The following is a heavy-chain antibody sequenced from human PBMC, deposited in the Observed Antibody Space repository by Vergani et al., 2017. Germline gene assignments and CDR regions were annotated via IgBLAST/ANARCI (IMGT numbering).Heavy chain of an antibody. Sequence: VQLQESGPGLVKPSETLSRTCTVSCGSISSYYWCWIRQSPGKGLEWIGYIYYSGSTNYNPSLKSRVTIAVDTSKNQFSLKLSSVTAADTAVYYCARVYSSGWYTTNWFDPWGQGTLVTVSS. D-gene: IGHD6-19*01. V-gene: IGHV4-59*01. J-gene: IGHJ5*02. CDR3: ARVYSSGWYTTNWFDP. CDR2: IYYSGST. CDR1: CGSISSYY.